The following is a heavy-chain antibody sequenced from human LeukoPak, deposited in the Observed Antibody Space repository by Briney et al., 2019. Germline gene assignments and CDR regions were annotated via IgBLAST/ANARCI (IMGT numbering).Heavy chain of an antibody. CDR3: ASFDGDYFFCY. CDR2: IWYARNNE. Sequence: PGTSLRLSCAASRFSFRNYGMHWFRQAPGKGREWVALIWYARNNENYADSVKGRFPISRDNYKYTLFLEMNGLRAGDTAVYYCASFDGDYFFCYWGQGVMVTVSS. J-gene: IGHJ4*02. CDR1: RFSFRNYG. D-gene: IGHD2-21*02. V-gene: IGHV3-33*01.